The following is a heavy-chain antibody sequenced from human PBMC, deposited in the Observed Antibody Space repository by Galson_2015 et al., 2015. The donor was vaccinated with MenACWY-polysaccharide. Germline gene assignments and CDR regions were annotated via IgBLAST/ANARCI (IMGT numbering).Heavy chain of an antibody. Sequence: SVKVSCKASGYTFTSYDINWVRQATGQGLEWMGWMSPNTAKTGYAQKFQGRVTMTRNTSISTAYRELSSLTPEDTAVYYCARGRRDTAVAATAAVFLDYWGQGILVTVSS. CDR1: GYTFTSYD. J-gene: IGHJ4*02. CDR3: ARGRRDTAVAATAAVFLDY. V-gene: IGHV1-8*01. D-gene: IGHD6-19*01. CDR2: MSPNTAKT.